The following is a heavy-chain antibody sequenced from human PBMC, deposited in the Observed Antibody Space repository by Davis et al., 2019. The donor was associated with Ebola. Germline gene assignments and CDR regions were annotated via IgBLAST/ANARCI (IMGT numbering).Heavy chain of an antibody. CDR3: ARARGGLQPFEY. D-gene: IGHD4-11*01. J-gene: IGHJ4*02. CDR2: VIPILGIP. V-gene: IGHV1-69*02. Sequence: SVKVSCKASGDTVSSYTLNWVRQAPGQGLEWMGRVIPILGIPNYAQKFQGRVTITADKSTSTAYMELSSLRSDDTAVYYCARARGGLQPFEYWGQGTLVTVSS. CDR1: GDTVSSYT.